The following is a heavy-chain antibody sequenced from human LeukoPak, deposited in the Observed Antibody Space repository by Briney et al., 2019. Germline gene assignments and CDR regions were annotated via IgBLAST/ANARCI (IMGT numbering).Heavy chain of an antibody. J-gene: IGHJ4*02. D-gene: IGHD1-26*01. Sequence: SLRLSCTASGFTFGDYAMSWVRQAPGKGLEWVGFIRSKAYGGTTEYAASVKGRFTISRDDSKSIAYLQMNSLKTEDTAVYYCTRVVVGATVVYWGQGTLVTISS. V-gene: IGHV3-49*04. CDR2: IRSKAYGGTT. CDR3: TRVVVGATVVY. CDR1: GFTFGDYA.